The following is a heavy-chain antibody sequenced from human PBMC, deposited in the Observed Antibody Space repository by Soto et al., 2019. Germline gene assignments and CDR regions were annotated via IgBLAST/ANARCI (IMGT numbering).Heavy chain of an antibody. D-gene: IGHD4-17*01. J-gene: IGHJ5*01. CDR3: AIEGHYGDDDGEIWFDS. Sequence: EVQLVESGGGLVQPGGSLRLSCAASGFTFFACWIHWVRQVPGKGLVWVSRINSDGSHTSYAESVRGRFTLSRDNSKNTSYLQMNSLTAEDTAVYYCAIEGHYGDDDGEIWFDSWGQGSLVTVSS. CDR1: GFTFFACW. V-gene: IGHV3-74*01. CDR2: INSDGSHT.